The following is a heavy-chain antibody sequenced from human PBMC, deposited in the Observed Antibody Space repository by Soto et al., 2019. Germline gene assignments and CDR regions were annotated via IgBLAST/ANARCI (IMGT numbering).Heavy chain of an antibody. V-gene: IGHV4-34*01. CDR3: AKIDYDPLDPFDY. CDR2: INHSGST. D-gene: IGHD4-17*01. J-gene: IGHJ4*02. CDR1: GGSFSGYY. Sequence: SESLSLTCAVYGGSFSGYYWSWIRQPPGKGLEWIGDINHSGSTNYNPSLKSRVTISVDTSKNQFSLKLTSVTAADTAVYYCAKIDYDPLDPFDYWGQGTLVTVSS.